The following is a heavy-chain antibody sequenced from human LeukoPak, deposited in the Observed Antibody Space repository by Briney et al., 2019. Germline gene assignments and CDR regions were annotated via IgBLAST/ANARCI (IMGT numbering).Heavy chain of an antibody. CDR1: GDSTSSSDYY. Sequence: SETLSLTCTVSGDSTSSSDYYWGWIRQPPLKGLEWIGSIYFSGSTFYNPSLKSRVTISNDTSKNQFSLKLSSVTAADTAVYYCARIVGVTDYFDYWGQGTLVTVSS. D-gene: IGHD1-26*01. CDR3: ARIVGVTDYFDY. V-gene: IGHV4-39*01. J-gene: IGHJ4*02. CDR2: IYFSGST.